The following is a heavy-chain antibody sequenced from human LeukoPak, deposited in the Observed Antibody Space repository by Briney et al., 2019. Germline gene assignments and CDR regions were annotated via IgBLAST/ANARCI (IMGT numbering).Heavy chain of an antibody. CDR1: GFTFSSYG. CDR2: IRYDGSNK. V-gene: IGHV3-30*02. D-gene: IGHD5-18*01. CDR3: AKAIRGYRYGGYDY. J-gene: IGHJ4*02. Sequence: PGGSLRLSCAASGFTFSSYGMHWVRQAPGKGLEWAAFIRYDGSNKYYADSVKGRFTISRDNSKNTLYLQMNSLRAEDTAVYYCAKAIRGYRYGGYDYWGQGTLVTVSS.